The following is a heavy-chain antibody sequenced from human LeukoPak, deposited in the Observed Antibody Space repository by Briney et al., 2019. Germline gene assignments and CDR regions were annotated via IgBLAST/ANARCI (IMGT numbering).Heavy chain of an antibody. CDR1: GGSISSSSYY. V-gene: IGHV4-39*07. D-gene: IGHD3-10*01. Sequence: SETLSLTCTVSGGSISSSSYYWGWIRQPPGKGLEWIGSIYYSGSTYYNPSLKSRVTISVDTSKNQFSLKLSSVTAADTAVYYCARESGYGSGSYLFDYWGQGTLVTVSS. CDR2: IYYSGST. CDR3: ARESGYGSGSYLFDY. J-gene: IGHJ4*02.